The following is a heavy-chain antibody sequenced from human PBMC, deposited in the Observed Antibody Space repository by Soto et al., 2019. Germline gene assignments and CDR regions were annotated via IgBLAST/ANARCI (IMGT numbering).Heavy chain of an antibody. D-gene: IGHD2-2*01. J-gene: IGHJ6*03. V-gene: IGHV3-23*01. Sequence: GGSLRLSCAASGFSFSSYAMTWVRQPPGKGLEWVSAISHTGGSTYYADSVKGRFTISRDNSKNTLYLQMNSLRAEDMAVYYCAKDRARGYCTSTGCYGDFDYYMDVWGKGTSVTVSS. CDR2: ISHTGGST. CDR1: GFSFSSYA. CDR3: AKDRARGYCTSTGCYGDFDYYMDV.